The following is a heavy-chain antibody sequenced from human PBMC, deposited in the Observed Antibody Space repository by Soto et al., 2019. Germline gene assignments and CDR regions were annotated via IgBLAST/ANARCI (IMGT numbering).Heavy chain of an antibody. CDR1: GVTFSIYV. D-gene: IGHD3-22*01. J-gene: IGHJ4*02. CDR3: AKEQTPRYYDSSAYPGPYDN. V-gene: IGHV3-33*05. CDR2: ISYDGGNK. Sequence: GCCLGICRAASGVTFSIYVMHWVRQAPGTGLEWVTIISYDGGNKYYVDSAKGRFTISRDNSKNTLYLEMNSLRVEDTAVFYCAKEQTPRYYDSSAYPGPYDNWGQGTLFT.